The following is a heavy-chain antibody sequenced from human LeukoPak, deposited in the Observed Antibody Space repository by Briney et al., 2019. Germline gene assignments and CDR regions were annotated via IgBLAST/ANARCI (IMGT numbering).Heavy chain of an antibody. Sequence: GGSLRLSCAASGFTFSAYYVSWIRQAPGKGLEWVSYISASGYTMYYADSVRGRFTISRDNAKNSLYLQMNSLRAEDTTVYYCAREGPPAAGRGYWYFDLWGRGTLVTVSS. J-gene: IGHJ2*01. D-gene: IGHD6-13*01. CDR2: ISASGYTM. CDR3: AREGPPAAGRGYWYFDL. V-gene: IGHV3-11*01. CDR1: GFTFSAYY.